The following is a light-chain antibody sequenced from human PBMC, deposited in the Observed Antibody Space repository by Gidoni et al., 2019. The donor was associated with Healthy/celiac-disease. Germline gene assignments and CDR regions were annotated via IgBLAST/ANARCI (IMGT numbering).Light chain of an antibody. Sequence: AIRITQSPSSFSASTGDRVTITCRASQGISSYLAWYQLKPGTAPKLLIYAASTLQSGVPSRFSGSGSGTDFTLTISCLQSEDFATYYCQQYYSYPLTFGGGTKVEIK. CDR3: QQYYSYPLT. V-gene: IGKV1-8*01. J-gene: IGKJ4*01. CDR2: AAS. CDR1: QGISSY.